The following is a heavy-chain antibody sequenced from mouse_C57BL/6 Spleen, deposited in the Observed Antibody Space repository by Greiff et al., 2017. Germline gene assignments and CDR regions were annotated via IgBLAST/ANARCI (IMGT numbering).Heavy chain of an antibody. Sequence: EVMLVESGGGLVQPGGSMKLSCVASGFTFSNYWMNWVRQSPEKGLEWVAQIRLKSDNYATHYAESVKGRFTISRDASKSSVYLQMNNLRAEDTGIYYGAEFYNGNWYFDVWGTGTTVTVSS. CDR1: GFTFSNYW. CDR3: AEFYNGNWYFDV. CDR2: IRLKSDNYAT. J-gene: IGHJ1*03. V-gene: IGHV6-3*01. D-gene: IGHD2-1*01.